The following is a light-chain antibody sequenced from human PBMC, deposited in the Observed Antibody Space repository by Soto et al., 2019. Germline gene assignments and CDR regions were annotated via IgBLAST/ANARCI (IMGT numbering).Light chain of an antibody. Sequence: QSALTQPASVSGSPGQSITISCTGTSSDVGGYNNVSWYQQHPGKAPKLVIYDVSNRPSGVSNRFSGSKSGNTASLTISGLRAEDDADYYCSSFASSNTVIFGGGTKLTVL. CDR2: DVS. V-gene: IGLV2-14*01. J-gene: IGLJ2*01. CDR3: SSFASSNTVI. CDR1: SSDVGGYNN.